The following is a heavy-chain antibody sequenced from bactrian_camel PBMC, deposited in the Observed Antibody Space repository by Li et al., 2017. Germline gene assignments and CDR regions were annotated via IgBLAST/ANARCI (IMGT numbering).Heavy chain of an antibody. D-gene: IGHD2*01. J-gene: IGHJ4*01. CDR2: ISSDGST. CDR1: GYTYSRYC. Sequence: HVQLVESGGGSVQAGGSLRLSCSVTGYTYSRYCMGWFRQAPGKEREGVAAISSDGSTSYSDSVKGRFTVSQDSAKNILYLQMHSLKPEDTAVYYCAAGPSAVVGDWAEYNYWGQGTQVTVS. V-gene: IGHV3S57*01. CDR3: AAGPSAVVGDWAEYNY.